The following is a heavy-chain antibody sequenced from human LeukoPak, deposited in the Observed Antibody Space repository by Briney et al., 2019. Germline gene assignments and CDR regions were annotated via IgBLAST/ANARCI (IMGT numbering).Heavy chain of an antibody. Sequence: PGGSLRLSCAAPGFTFNTYAMHWVRQAPGKGLEWVAVTSYDGCNKYYADSVKGRFTISRDNSKNTLYLQVNSLRAEDTAVYYCAREPIYYDSSGYYDYWGQGTLVTVSS. V-gene: IGHV3-30-3*01. D-gene: IGHD3-22*01. CDR1: GFTFNTYA. J-gene: IGHJ4*02. CDR2: TSYDGCNK. CDR3: AREPIYYDSSGYYDY.